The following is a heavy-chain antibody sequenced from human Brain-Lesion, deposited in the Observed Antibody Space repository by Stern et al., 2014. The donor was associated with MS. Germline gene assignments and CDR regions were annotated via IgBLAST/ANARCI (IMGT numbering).Heavy chain of an antibody. D-gene: IGHD3-3*01. CDR3: ARDQRGITIFGVVTDYYYLGMDV. Sequence: VQLVQSGAEVKKPGASVKVSCKTSGYIFTGYYIHWVRQAPGQGLEWMAWITPNTGGPNYAQKFQGRVTMSRDTSISTAYVELSSVTSDDTAVYYCARDQRGITIFGVVTDYYYLGMDVWGQGTTVTVSS. CDR2: ITPNTGGP. J-gene: IGHJ6*02. CDR1: GYIFTGYY. V-gene: IGHV1-2*02.